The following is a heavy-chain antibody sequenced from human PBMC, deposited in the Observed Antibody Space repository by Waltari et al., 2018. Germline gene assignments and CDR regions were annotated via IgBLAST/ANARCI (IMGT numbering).Heavy chain of an antibody. D-gene: IGHD2-15*01. V-gene: IGHV1-2*02. CDR3: ARVARYCSGGSCYSDYFDY. J-gene: IGHJ4*02. Sequence: QVQLVQSGAEVKKPGASVKVSCKASGYTFTGYYMHWVRQAPGQGLEWMGWINPNSGGTNYAQKFQGRVTMTRDTSISTAYMELSRLRSDDTAVYYCARVARYCSGGSCYSDYFDYWGQGTLVTVSS. CDR2: INPNSGGT. CDR1: GYTFTGYY.